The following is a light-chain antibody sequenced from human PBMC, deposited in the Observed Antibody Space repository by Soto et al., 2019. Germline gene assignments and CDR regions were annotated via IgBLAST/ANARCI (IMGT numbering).Light chain of an antibody. J-gene: IGKJ1*01. CDR2: KAS. Sequence: DIQMTQSPSTLSASVGDRVTITCRASQSISSWLAWYQQKPGKAPKLLIYKASTLESGVPSNFSGSGSGTEFSLTISSLQPDDFATYYCQQYNHYWTFGQGTKVDI. CDR1: QSISSW. V-gene: IGKV1-5*03. CDR3: QQYNHYWT.